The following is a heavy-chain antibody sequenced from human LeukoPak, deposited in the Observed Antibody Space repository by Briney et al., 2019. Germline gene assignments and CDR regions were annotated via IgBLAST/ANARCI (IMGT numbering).Heavy chain of an antibody. CDR2: IRSKANSYAT. J-gene: IGHJ4*02. CDR3: IGNHYDILTGYYNFDY. V-gene: IGHV3-73*01. CDR1: GFTFSGSA. Sequence: GGSLRLSCAASGFTFSGSAMHWVRQASGKGLEWVGRIRSKANSYATAYAASVKGRFTISRDDSKNTAYLQMNSLKTEDTAVYYCIGNHYDILTGYYNFDYWGQGTLVTVSS. D-gene: IGHD3-9*01.